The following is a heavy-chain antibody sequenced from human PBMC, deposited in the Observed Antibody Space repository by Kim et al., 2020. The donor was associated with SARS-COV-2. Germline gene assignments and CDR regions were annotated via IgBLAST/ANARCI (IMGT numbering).Heavy chain of an antibody. CDR2: IYYSGST. CDR3: ARRALGSVTALGAFDI. V-gene: IGHV4-39*01. Sequence: SETLSLTCTVSGGSISSSSYYWGWIRQPPGKGLEWIGSIYYSGSTYYNPSLKSRVTISVDTSKNQFSLKLSSVTAADTAVYYCARRALGSVTALGAFDI. CDR1: GGSISSSSYY. D-gene: IGHD2-21*02. J-gene: IGHJ3*02.